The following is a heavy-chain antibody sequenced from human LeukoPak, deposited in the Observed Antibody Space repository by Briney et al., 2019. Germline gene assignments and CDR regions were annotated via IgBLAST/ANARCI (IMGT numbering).Heavy chain of an antibody. Sequence: GGSLRLSCAASGFTFSSYWMSWVRQAPGKGLEWVANIKQDGSEKYYVDSVKGRFTISRDNAKNSLYLQMNSLRAEDTAVYYCARGRWELLLGYYYYYMDVWGKGTTVTISS. D-gene: IGHD1-26*01. CDR1: GFTFSSYW. J-gene: IGHJ6*03. CDR2: IKQDGSEK. V-gene: IGHV3-7*01. CDR3: ARGRWELLLGYYYYYMDV.